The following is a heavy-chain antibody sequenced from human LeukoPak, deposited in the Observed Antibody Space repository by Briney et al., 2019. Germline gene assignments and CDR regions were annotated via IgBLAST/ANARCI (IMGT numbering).Heavy chain of an antibody. J-gene: IGHJ4*02. CDR2: ISGSGGST. V-gene: IGHV3-23*01. Sequence: VGSLRLSCAASGFTFSSYAMSWVRQAPGKGLEWVSAISGSGGSTYYADSVKGRFTISRDNSKNTLYLQMNSLRAEDTAVYYCAKDVYGGDCSLSHYWGQGTLVTVSS. D-gene: IGHD2-21*01. CDR3: AKDVYGGDCSLSHY. CDR1: GFTFSSYA.